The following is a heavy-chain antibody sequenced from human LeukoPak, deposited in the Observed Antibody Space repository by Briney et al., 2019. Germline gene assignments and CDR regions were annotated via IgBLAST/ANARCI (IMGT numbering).Heavy chain of an antibody. J-gene: IGHJ6*02. Sequence: ASVKVSCKASGGTFSSYAISWVRQAPGQGLEWMGRIIPILGIASYAQKFQGRVTITADKSTSTAYMELSSLRSEDTAVYYCAREEVGATIYYYYGMDVWGQGTTVTVSS. CDR2: IIPILGIA. D-gene: IGHD1-26*01. CDR3: AREEVGATIYYYYGMDV. V-gene: IGHV1-69*04. CDR1: GGTFSSYA.